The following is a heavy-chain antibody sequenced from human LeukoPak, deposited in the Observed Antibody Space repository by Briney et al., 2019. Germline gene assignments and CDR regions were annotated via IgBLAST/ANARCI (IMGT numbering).Heavy chain of an antibody. CDR2: MIPMFYTP. CDR3: ARRNYGSGSYYPIGY. CDR1: GGSFNSYA. D-gene: IGHD3-10*01. J-gene: IGHJ4*02. Sequence: ASVKVCCNSSGGSFNSYAISWERQAPGPGLERMGVMIPMFYTPTYAQKFQGRLTITADRSTNTTYMEMSSLRSEDTAVYYCARRNYGSGSYYPIGYWGQGTLVTVSS. V-gene: IGHV1-69*06.